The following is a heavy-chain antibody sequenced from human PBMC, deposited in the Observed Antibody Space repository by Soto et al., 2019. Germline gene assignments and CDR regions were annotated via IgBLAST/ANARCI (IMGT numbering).Heavy chain of an antibody. J-gene: IGHJ6*02. CDR3: AGGGVRGVITRTRDYYGMDV. Sequence: ASVKVSFKASGYIFTDYYMHWVRQAPGQELGWMGRINPNSGGTDYAQKFQGRVTMTRNTSISTAYMELSSLRSEDTAVYYCAGGGVRGVITRTRDYYGMDVWGQGTTVTVSS. CDR1: GYIFTDYY. D-gene: IGHD3-10*01. CDR2: INPNSGGT. V-gene: IGHV1-2*06.